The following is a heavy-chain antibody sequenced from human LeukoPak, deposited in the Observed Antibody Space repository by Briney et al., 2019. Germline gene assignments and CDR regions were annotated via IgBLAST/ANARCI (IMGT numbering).Heavy chain of an antibody. CDR3: ARDSDYVWGSYPSGLDY. CDR1: GFTFSSYW. D-gene: IGHD3-16*01. V-gene: IGHV3-7*01. CDR2: IKQDGSGK. J-gene: IGHJ4*02. Sequence: PGGSLRLSCAAYGFTFSSYWMSWVRQAPGKGLEWVANIKQDGSGKYYVDSVKGRFTISRDNAKNSLYLQMNSLRAEDTAVYYCARDSDYVWGSYPSGLDYWGQGTLVTVSS.